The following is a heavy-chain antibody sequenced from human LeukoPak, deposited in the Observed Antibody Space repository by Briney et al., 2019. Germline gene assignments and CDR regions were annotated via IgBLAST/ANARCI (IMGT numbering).Heavy chain of an antibody. Sequence: ASVKVSCKASGYTFSNYDINWVRQATGQGLEWMGWMNPNTGNTGYAQNFQGRVTITRNTSITTAYMELSSLRSEDTAVYYCARGLGFINVYYYYMGVWGKGTTVTVSS. CDR1: GYTFSNYD. CDR2: MNPNTGNT. J-gene: IGHJ6*03. V-gene: IGHV1-8*03. CDR3: ARGLGFINVYYYYMGV. D-gene: IGHD3-10*01.